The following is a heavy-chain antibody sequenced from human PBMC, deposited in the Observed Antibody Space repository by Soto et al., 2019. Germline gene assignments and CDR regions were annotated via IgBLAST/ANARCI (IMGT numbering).Heavy chain of an antibody. CDR1: GYAFTPYI. CDR2: INAGNGNT. J-gene: IGHJ4*02. CDR3: ARGSVHYYDSTGHYLPLDH. Sequence: ASVKVSCKASGYAFTPYIIYWVRQAPGQRLEWMGWINAGNGNTKYSQKFQDRVTITRDTSASTAYMELNSLRVEDTAVYYCARGSVHYYDSTGHYLPLDHWGQGTLVTVSS. D-gene: IGHD3-22*01. V-gene: IGHV1-3*01.